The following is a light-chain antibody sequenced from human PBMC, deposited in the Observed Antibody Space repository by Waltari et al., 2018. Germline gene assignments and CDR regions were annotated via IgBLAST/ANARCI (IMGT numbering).Light chain of an antibody. J-gene: IGLJ2*01. V-gene: IGLV1-44*01. CDR2: RNN. CDR1: SSNIGSNT. Sequence: QSVLTQPPSASGTPGQRVTISCSGSSSNIGSNTVTWYQQLPGTAPKLRFNRNNQRPSGGPARFSGAKSGTSASLAITALQSEAEADYYCAAWDDSLNGVVFGGGTKLTVL. CDR3: AAWDDSLNGVV.